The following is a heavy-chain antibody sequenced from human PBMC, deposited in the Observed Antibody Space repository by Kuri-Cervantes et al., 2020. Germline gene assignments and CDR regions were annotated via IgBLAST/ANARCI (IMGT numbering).Heavy chain of an antibody. CDR2: IKQDGSEK. CDR1: GFTFSSYW. J-gene: IGHJ4*02. D-gene: IGHD5-18*01. Sequence: GESLKISCVASGFTFSSYWMSWVRQAPGKGLEWMANIKQDGSEKYYVDSVKGRFTISRDNAKNSLYLQMNSLRAEDTAVYYCTRLGELWLFSSGDYWGQGTLVTVSS. V-gene: IGHV3-7*05. CDR3: TRLGELWLFSSGDY.